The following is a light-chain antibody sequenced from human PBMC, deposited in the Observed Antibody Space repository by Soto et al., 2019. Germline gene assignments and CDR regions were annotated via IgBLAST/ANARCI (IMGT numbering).Light chain of an antibody. J-gene: IGLJ1*01. CDR3: CSYTTSNTRQIV. Sequence: QSALTQPASVSGSPGQSITISCTGTSSDVGGYNYVSWYQHHPGKAPKLMIYDVSNRPSGVSNRFSGSKSGNTASLTISGLQPEDEDDYYCCSYTTSNTRQIVFGTGTKVTVL. CDR2: DVS. V-gene: IGLV2-14*03. CDR1: SSDVGGYNY.